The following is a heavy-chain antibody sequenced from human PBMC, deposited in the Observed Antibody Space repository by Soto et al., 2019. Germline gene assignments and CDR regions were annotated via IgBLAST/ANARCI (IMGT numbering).Heavy chain of an antibody. J-gene: IGHJ4*02. Sequence: GGSLRLSCAASGFTFDDYTMHWVRQAPGKGLEWVSLISWDGGSTYYADSVKGRFTISRDNSKNSLYLQMNSLRTEDTALYYCAKAVGLGELSLVDYWGQGTLVTVSS. D-gene: IGHD3-16*02. V-gene: IGHV3-43*01. CDR2: ISWDGGST. CDR1: GFTFDDYT. CDR3: AKAVGLGELSLVDY.